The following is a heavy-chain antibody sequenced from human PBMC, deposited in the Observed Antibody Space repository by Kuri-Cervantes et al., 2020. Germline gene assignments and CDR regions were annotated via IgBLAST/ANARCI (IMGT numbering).Heavy chain of an antibody. J-gene: IGHJ4*02. CDR2: ISNSGTTI. D-gene: IGHD3-22*01. Sequence: GESLKISCAASGFTFSDYYMSWIRQAPGKGLEWISNISNSGTTIYYAADSVKGRFTLSRDNAENSLYLQMNSLRAEDTAVYYCARDKGIYDPSGVRGYYFDYWGQGTLVTVSS. CDR3: ARDKGIYDPSGVRGYYFDY. V-gene: IGHV3-11*01. CDR1: GFTFSDYY.